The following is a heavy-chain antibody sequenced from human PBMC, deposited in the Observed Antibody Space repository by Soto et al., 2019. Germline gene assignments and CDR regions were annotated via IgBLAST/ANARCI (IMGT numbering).Heavy chain of an antibody. CDR3: AKDRNYPRDQFHY. V-gene: IGHV3-23*01. Sequence: PGGSLRLSCAACGFTFSTYALSWVRQAPGKGLEWVSAISANGQGIYYADSVRGRFTISGDNSKNTIFLHMDSLRAEDTAVYYCAKDRNYPRDQFHYWGQGTLVTVSS. CDR1: GFTFSTYA. J-gene: IGHJ4*02. CDR2: ISANGQGI. D-gene: IGHD1-7*01.